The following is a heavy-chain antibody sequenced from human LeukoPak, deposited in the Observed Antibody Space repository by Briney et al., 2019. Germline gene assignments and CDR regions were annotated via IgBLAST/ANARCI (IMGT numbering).Heavy chain of an antibody. D-gene: IGHD4-17*01. CDR3: AKGKYDYGDYLSPDY. Sequence: GGSLRLSCAASGFTFSSYSMNWVRQAPGKGLEWVAFIRYDGSNKYYADSVKGRFTISRDNSKNTLYLQMNSLRAEDTAVYYCAKGKYDYGDYLSPDYWGQGTLVTVSS. CDR2: IRYDGSNK. V-gene: IGHV3-30*02. CDR1: GFTFSSYS. J-gene: IGHJ4*02.